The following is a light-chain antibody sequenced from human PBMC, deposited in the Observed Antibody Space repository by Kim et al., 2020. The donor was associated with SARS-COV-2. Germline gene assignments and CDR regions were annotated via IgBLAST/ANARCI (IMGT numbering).Light chain of an antibody. CDR3: QQYYSYPIT. V-gene: IGKV1-5*03. J-gene: IGKJ5*01. Sequence: ACVGDRVTITCRASQSINVYLAWHQQKPGKAPKRLIQAASRLDSGVPSRFSGSASGTEFTLTISSLQPDDFAIYYCQQYYSYPITFGQGTRLEIK. CDR1: QSINVY. CDR2: AAS.